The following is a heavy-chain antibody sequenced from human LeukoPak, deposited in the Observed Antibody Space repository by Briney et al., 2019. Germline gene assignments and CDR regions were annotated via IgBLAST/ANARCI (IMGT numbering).Heavy chain of an antibody. Sequence: ASVKVPCKASGYTFTSYYMHWVRQAPGQGLEWMGIINPSGGSTSYAQKSQGRVTMTRDTSTSTVYMELSSLRSEDTAVYYCAARSKAVAGNFDYWGQGTLVTVSS. V-gene: IGHV1-46*01. D-gene: IGHD6-19*01. CDR1: GYTFTSYY. CDR2: INPSGGST. J-gene: IGHJ4*02. CDR3: AARSKAVAGNFDY.